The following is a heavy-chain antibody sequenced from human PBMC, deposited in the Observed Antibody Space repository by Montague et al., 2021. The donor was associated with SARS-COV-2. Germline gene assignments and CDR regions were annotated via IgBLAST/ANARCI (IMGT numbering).Heavy chain of an antibody. CDR1: GGSVSSGSYY. CDR3: AGRDGYKQTMDY. J-gene: IGHJ4*02. V-gene: IGHV4-61*01. Sequence: SETLSLTCTVSGGSVSSGSYYWSWIRQPPGKGLEWIGYMYDSGITHYASGITHYNPSLRSRVSISVDRSVNQFSLSLSSVTAADTAMYYCAGRDGYKQTMDYWGQGTLVTVSS. D-gene: IGHD5-24*01. CDR2: MYDSGITHYASGIT.